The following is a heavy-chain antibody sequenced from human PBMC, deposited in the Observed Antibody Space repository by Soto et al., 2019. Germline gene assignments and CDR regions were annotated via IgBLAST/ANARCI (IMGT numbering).Heavy chain of an antibody. J-gene: IGHJ6*02. Sequence: ASVKVSCKASGGTFSSYAISWVRQAPGQGLEWMGGIIPIFGTANYAQKFQGRVTITADESTSTAYMELSSLRSEDTAVYYCAEGMKARIADHAFTGYGMDVWGQGTTVTVSS. D-gene: IGHD6-13*01. CDR2: IIPIFGTA. V-gene: IGHV1-69*13. CDR1: GGTFSSYA. CDR3: AEGMKARIADHAFTGYGMDV.